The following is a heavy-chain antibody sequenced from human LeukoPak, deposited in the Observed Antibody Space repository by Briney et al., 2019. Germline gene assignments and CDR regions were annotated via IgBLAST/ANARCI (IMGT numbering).Heavy chain of an antibody. CDR1: GFTFRNAW. CDR3: ARDLHDSRRGYFQH. J-gene: IGHJ1*01. Sequence: KPGGSLRLSCAASGFTFRNAWMSWVRQAPGKGLEWVGRIKSKTNDGTTDYSAPVKGRFTISRDDSKNTLYLQMNSLKTEDTAVYYCARDLHDSRRGYFQHWGQGTLVTVSS. CDR2: IKSKTNDGTT. V-gene: IGHV3-15*01. D-gene: IGHD3-22*01.